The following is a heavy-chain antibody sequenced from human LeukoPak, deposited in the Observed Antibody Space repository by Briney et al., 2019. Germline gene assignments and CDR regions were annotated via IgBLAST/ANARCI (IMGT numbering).Heavy chain of an antibody. Sequence: ASVKVSCKASGGTFSSYAISWVRQAPGQGLEWMGGIIPIFGTANYAQKFQGRVTITADESTSTAYMELSNLRSEDTAVYYCARQRGSSGYSIGYWGQGTLVTVSS. J-gene: IGHJ4*02. D-gene: IGHD3-22*01. CDR2: IIPIFGTA. V-gene: IGHV1-69*13. CDR1: GGTFSSYA. CDR3: ARQRGSSGYSIGY.